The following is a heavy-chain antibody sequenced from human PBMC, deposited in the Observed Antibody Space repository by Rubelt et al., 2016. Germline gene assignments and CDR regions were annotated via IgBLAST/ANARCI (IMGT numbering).Heavy chain of an antibody. D-gene: IGHD6-19*01. CDR1: GGSISSGGYY. CDR2: IYYSGST. CDR3: ARDHSSGWYLEGFFDY. J-gene: IGHJ4*02. V-gene: IGHV4-31*03. Sequence: QVQLQESGPGLVKPSQTLSLTCTVSGGSISSGGYYWSWIRQHPGKGLEWIGYIYYSGSTYYNPSLKSRVTISVDTSKNQFTLKLSSVTAADTAVYYCARDHSSGWYLEGFFDYWGQGTLVTVSS.